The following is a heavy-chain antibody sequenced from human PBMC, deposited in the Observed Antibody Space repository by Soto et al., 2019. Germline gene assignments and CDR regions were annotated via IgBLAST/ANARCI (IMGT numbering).Heavy chain of an antibody. CDR2: MHYSGTT. D-gene: IGHD3-22*01. CDR1: GGSISSSIYY. J-gene: IGHJ5*02. Sequence: PSETLSLTCTVSGGSISSSIYYWGWIRQPPGKVLEWIIYMHYSGTTYYNPSLRSRVTMSLDTSKNQFSLELSSVTAADTAVYYCARYYFDFGGYSNWFDPWGRGTLVTVSS. CDR3: ARYYFDFGGYSNWFDP. V-gene: IGHV4-31*03.